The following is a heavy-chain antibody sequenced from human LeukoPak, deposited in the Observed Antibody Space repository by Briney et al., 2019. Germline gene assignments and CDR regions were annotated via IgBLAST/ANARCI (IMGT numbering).Heavy chain of an antibody. CDR1: GYTFTDYY. Sequence: GASVKVSCKTSGYTFTDYYIHWVRQAPGQGLEWMGWINPDSGYTNYAQKFQGRVTMTRDTSISTAYMELSSLRSEDTAVYYCARAGITFGGVYHYWGQGTLVTVSS. V-gene: IGHV1-2*02. CDR2: INPDSGYT. CDR3: ARAGITFGGVYHY. D-gene: IGHD3-16*01. J-gene: IGHJ4*02.